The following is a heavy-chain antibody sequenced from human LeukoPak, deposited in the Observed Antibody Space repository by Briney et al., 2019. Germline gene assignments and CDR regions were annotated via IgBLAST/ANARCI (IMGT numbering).Heavy chain of an antibody. J-gene: IGHJ6*02. V-gene: IGHV1-69*13. CDR2: IIPIFGTA. Sequence: GASVKVSCKASGGTFSSFAISWVRQAPGQWLEWMGGIIPIFGTANYAQKFQGRVTITADESTSTAYMELSSLRSEDTAVYYCARPLPVLRFLEWLPRAYYYGMDVWGQGTTVTVSS. CDR3: ARPLPVLRFLEWLPRAYYYGMDV. D-gene: IGHD3-3*01. CDR1: GGTFSSFA.